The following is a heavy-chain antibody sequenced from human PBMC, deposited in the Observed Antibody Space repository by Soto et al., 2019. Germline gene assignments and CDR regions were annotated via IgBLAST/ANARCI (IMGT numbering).Heavy chain of an antibody. D-gene: IGHD2-8*01. CDR2: ISFNGDVT. J-gene: IGHJ6*02. CDR1: GFSFSAYY. Sequence: PGGSLRLSCAASGFSFSAYYMSWIRQAPGKGLEWVSYISFNGDVTRYSDSVEGRFTVSRDNAKKSLYLQMNGLRVEDTAVYYCARENGHPGRNYAMDVWGQGTTVTVYS. V-gene: IGHV3-11*01. CDR3: ARENGHPGRNYAMDV.